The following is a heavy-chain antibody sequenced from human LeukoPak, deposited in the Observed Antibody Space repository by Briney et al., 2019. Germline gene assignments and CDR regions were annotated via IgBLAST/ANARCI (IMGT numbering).Heavy chain of an antibody. CDR3: VRSAFHAGSGNYHDY. Sequence: RSGGSLRLSCAASGFTFSSYWMHWVRQAPGKGLVWVSRINSDGSSTSYADSVKGRFTISRDNAENTLYLQMNSLRVEDTAVYYCVRSAFHAGSGNYHDYWGQGTLVTVSS. CDR2: INSDGSST. CDR1: GFTFSSYW. V-gene: IGHV3-74*01. D-gene: IGHD3-22*01. J-gene: IGHJ4*02.